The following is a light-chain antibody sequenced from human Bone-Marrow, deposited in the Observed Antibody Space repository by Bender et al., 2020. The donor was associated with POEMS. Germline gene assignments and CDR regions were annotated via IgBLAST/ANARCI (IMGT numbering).Light chain of an antibody. CDR1: SSDVGSYNH. CDR3: SSFTGTNNVV. V-gene: IGLV2-14*01. J-gene: IGLJ1*01. Sequence: QSALTQPRSVSGSPGQSITISCTGTSSDVGSYNHVSWYKHHPGKVPQLLLYEVSNRPSEVSNRFSGSKSGNTASLTISGLQAEDEADYYCSSFTGTNNVVFGTGTKVTVL. CDR2: EVS.